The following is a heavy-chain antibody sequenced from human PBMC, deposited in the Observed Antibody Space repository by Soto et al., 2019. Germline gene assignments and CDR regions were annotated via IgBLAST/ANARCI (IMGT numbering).Heavy chain of an antibody. CDR2: INHSGST. V-gene: IGHV4-34*01. Sequence: ETLSLTCAVYGGSFSDHYWSWLRQPPGKGLEWIGEINHSGSTKYNPSLESRVTVLVETSKNEFSLKMSSVTAADTAVYYCAYCGGDCYTAFDYWGQGTLVTVSS. CDR3: AYCGGDCYTAFDY. D-gene: IGHD2-21*02. J-gene: IGHJ4*02. CDR1: GGSFSDHY.